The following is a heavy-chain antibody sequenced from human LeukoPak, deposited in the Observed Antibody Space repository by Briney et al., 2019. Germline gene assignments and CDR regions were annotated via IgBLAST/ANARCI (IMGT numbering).Heavy chain of an antibody. CDR3: ARVEGCSSTSCYTGWLYFQH. CDR1: GGSISSSSYY. D-gene: IGHD2-2*02. Sequence: SETLSLTCTVSGGSISSSSYYWGWIRQPPGKGLEWIGSIYYSGSTYYNPSLKSRVTISVDTSKNQFSLKLSSVTAADTAVYYCARVEGCSSTSCYTGWLYFQHWGQGTLVTVSS. V-gene: IGHV4-39*07. CDR2: IYYSGST. J-gene: IGHJ1*01.